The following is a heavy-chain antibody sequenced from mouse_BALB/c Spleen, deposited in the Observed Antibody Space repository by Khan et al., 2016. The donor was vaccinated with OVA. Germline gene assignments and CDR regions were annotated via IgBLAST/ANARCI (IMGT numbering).Heavy chain of an antibody. Sequence: VQLQQSGPELMKPGASVKISCKASGYSFSTYYIHWVTRSHGKTLEWIGYIDPFNGGTTYNQKFKGKATLTVDKSSSTAYMHLTSLTSDDSAVYYCARNGSTSWFAYWGQGTLVTVSA. CDR1: GYSFSTYY. D-gene: IGHD1-1*01. J-gene: IGHJ3*01. V-gene: IGHV1S135*01. CDR2: IDPFNGGT. CDR3: ARNGSTSWFAY.